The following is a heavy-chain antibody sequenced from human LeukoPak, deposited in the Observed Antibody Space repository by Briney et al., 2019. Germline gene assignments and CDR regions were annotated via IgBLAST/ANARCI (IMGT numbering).Heavy chain of an antibody. V-gene: IGHV1-69*05. J-gene: IGHJ4*02. CDR3: ARGDSGSYYSFLDY. Sequence: GSSVTVSCTASGGTFSSYAISWVRQAPGQGLEWMGGIIPIFGTANYAQKFQGRVTITTDESTSTAYMELSSLRSEDTAVYYCARGDSGSYYSFLDYWGQGTLVTVSS. CDR2: IIPIFGTA. D-gene: IGHD1-26*01. CDR1: GGTFSSYA.